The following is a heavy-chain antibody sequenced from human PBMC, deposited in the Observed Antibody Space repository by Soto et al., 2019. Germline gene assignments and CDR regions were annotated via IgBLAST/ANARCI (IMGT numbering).Heavy chain of an antibody. CDR1: GFTFSSYS. V-gene: IGHV3-21*01. CDR2: ISSSSSYI. J-gene: IGHJ3*02. CDR3: ARDRLPAYCSSTSCPLLDAFDI. D-gene: IGHD2-2*01. Sequence: GGSLRLSCAASGFTFSSYSMNWVRQAPGKGLEWVSSISSSSSYIYYADSVKGRFTISRDNAKNSLYLQMNSLRAEDTAVYYCARDRLPAYCSSTSCPLLDAFDIWGQGTMVTVSS.